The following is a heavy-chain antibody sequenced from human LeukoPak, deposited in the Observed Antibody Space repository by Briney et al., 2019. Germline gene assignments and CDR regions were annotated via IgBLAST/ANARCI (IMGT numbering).Heavy chain of an antibody. CDR3: ATNYYGSGRFYYYMDV. D-gene: IGHD3-10*01. CDR1: DYTFTSYG. CDR2: ISAYNGNT. V-gene: IGHV1-18*01. Sequence: ASAKVSCKASDYTFTSYGISWVRQAPGQGLEWMGWISAYNGNTNYAQKLQGRVTMTTDTSTSTAYMELRSLRSDDTAVYYCATNYYGSGRFYYYMDVWGKGTTVTISS. J-gene: IGHJ6*03.